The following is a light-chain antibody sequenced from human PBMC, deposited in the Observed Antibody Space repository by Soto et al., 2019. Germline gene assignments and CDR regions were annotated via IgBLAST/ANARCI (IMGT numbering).Light chain of an antibody. J-gene: IGKJ4*01. Sequence: DIVLTQSPDSLAVSLGERATINCKSSQSVLYSSNNKNYIVWYQQKPGQPPKLLIHWASTRESGVPDRFSGSGSGTDFTLTISSLQAEDVAVYYCQQYYSTPHTFGGGTKVEVK. CDR2: WAS. CDR1: QSVLYSSNNKNY. V-gene: IGKV4-1*01. CDR3: QQYYSTPHT.